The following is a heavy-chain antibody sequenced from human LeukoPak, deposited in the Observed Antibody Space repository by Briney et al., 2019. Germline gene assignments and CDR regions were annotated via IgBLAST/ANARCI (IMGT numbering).Heavy chain of an antibody. CDR3: ASLYDSRGRDY. CDR2: INTNTGNP. Sequence: ALVKVSCTASGYTFTSYAMNWVRQAPGQGLEWMGWINTNTGNPTYAQGFTGRFVFSLDTSVSTAYLQISSLKAEDTAVYYCASLYDSRGRDYWGQGTLVTVSS. J-gene: IGHJ4*02. D-gene: IGHD3-22*01. CDR1: GYTFTSYA. V-gene: IGHV7-4-1*02.